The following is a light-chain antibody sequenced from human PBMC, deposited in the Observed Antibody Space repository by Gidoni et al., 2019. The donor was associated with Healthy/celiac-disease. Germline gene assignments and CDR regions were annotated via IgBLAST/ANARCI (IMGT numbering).Light chain of an antibody. J-gene: IGLJ2*01. CDR3: CSYAGSSTREV. Sequence: QSALTQPASVSGSPGHSITISCTGTSSDVGSYNLVSWYQQHPGKAPKLMIYEVSKRPSGVSNRFSGSKSGNTASLTISGLQAEDEADYYCCSYAGSSTREVFGGGTKLTVL. CDR1: SSDVGSYNL. CDR2: EVS. V-gene: IGLV2-23*02.